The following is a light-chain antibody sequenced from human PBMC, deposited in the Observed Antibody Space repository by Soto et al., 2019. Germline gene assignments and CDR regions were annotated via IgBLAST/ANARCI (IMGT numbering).Light chain of an antibody. Sequence: ALTQPASVSGSPGQSITISCTGTSSDVGSYKLVSWYQQHPGKAPKLMISEVSKRPSGISDRFSGSKSGSTASLTISGLQAEDEADYYCCSYAGTSTHTVFGGGTQLTVL. CDR1: SSDVGSYKL. CDR2: EVS. J-gene: IGLJ7*01. V-gene: IGLV2-23*02. CDR3: CSYAGTSTHTV.